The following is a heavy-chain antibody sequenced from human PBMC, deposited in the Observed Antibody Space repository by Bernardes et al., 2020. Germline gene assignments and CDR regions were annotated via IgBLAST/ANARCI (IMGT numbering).Heavy chain of an antibody. CDR1: AYTFPSYS. CDR2: IRAYNGNT. J-gene: IGHJ4*02. D-gene: IGHD7-27*01. Sequence: ASVEVFWKTSAYTFPSYSIGWVRQTPGQGLEWRGWIRAYNGNTNSAQKLQGRVTMTTDTSTSTAYMELRSLRSDDTAVYYCARELTGHFDYWGQGTLVTVSS. CDR3: ARELTGHFDY. V-gene: IGHV1-18*01.